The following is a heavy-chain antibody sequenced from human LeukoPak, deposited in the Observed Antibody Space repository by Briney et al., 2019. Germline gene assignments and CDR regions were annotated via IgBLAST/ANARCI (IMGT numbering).Heavy chain of an antibody. CDR3: AKAPYYDILTAPYYFDY. Sequence: GRSLRLSCAASGFTFDDYAMHWVRQAPGKGLEWVSGICWNSGSIGYADSVRGRFTISRDNAKNSLYLQMNSLRAEDTALYYCAKAPYYDILTAPYYFDYWGQGTLVTVSA. D-gene: IGHD3-9*01. CDR1: GFTFDDYA. CDR2: ICWNSGSI. V-gene: IGHV3-9*01. J-gene: IGHJ4*02.